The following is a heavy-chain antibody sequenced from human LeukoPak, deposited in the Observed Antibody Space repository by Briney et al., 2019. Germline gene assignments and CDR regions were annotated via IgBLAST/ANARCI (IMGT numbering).Heavy chain of an antibody. Sequence: GGSLKLSCAASGFTFSGSAMHWVRQASGKGLEWVGRIRSKANSYATAYAVSVKGRFTISRDDSKNTAYLQMNSLKTEDTAVYYCTTRWGIVGATPADYWGQGTLVTVSS. CDR3: TTRWGIVGATPADY. D-gene: IGHD1-26*01. CDR2: IRSKANSYAT. V-gene: IGHV3-73*01. CDR1: GFTFSGSA. J-gene: IGHJ4*02.